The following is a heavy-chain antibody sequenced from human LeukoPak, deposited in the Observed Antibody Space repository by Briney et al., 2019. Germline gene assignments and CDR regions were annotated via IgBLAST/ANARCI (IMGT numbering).Heavy chain of an antibody. J-gene: IGHJ4*02. V-gene: IGHV3-66*01. CDR3: ARDSSGYYYY. Sequence: GGSLRLSCAASEFSVGSNYMTWVRQAPGKGLEWVSLIYSGGSTYYADSVKGRFTISRDNSKNTLYLQMNSLRAEDTAVYYCARDSSGYYYYWGQGTLVTVSS. CDR2: IYSGGST. CDR1: EFSVGSNY. D-gene: IGHD3-22*01.